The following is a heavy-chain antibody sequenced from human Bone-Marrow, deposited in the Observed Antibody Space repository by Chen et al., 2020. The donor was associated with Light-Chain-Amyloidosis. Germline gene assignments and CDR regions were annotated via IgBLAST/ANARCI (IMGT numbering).Heavy chain of an antibody. CDR3: ARGAVGGTTGV. D-gene: IGHD1-26*01. CDR2: FYHGGSP. CDR1: GNSISRGYF. J-gene: IGHJ4*02. Sequence: QVLLQQSGPGLVKPSETLSLICAVSGNSISRGYFWGWIRQPPGKGLEWIGILDFYHGGSPYSSPSPKRRVTITADTAKNQFSLNLTTVTAADTATYYCARGAVGGTTGVWGQGTLVTVSS. V-gene: IGHV4-38-2*01.